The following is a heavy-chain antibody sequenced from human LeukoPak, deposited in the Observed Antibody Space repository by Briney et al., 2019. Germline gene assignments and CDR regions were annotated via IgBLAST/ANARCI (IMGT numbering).Heavy chain of an antibody. Sequence: SETLSLTCAVYGGSFSGYYWSWIRQPPGKGREWIGEINHSGSTNYNPSLKSRVTISVDTSKNQFSLKLSSVAAADTAAYYCARGGAAYCSGGSCYPFKYWGQGTLVTVSS. CDR2: INHSGST. J-gene: IGHJ4*02. D-gene: IGHD2-15*01. V-gene: IGHV4-34*01. CDR1: GGSFSGYY. CDR3: ARGGAAYCSGGSCYPFKY.